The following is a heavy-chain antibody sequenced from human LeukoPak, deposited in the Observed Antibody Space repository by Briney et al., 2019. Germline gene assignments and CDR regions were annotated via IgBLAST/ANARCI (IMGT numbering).Heavy chain of an antibody. CDR2: IWYDESNK. CDR3: AGTRSKNYGMDV. J-gene: IGHJ6*02. D-gene: IGHD2-2*01. Sequence: GGSLRLSCAASGFTFSSYGMHWVRQAPGKGLEWVAVIWYDESNKYYADSVKGRFTISRDNSKNTLYLQMNSLRAEDTAVYYCAGTRSKNYGMDVWGQGTTVTVSS. V-gene: IGHV3-33*01. CDR1: GFTFSSYG.